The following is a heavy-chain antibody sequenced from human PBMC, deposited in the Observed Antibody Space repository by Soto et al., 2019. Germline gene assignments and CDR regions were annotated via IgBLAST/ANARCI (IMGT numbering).Heavy chain of an antibody. D-gene: IGHD3-3*01. CDR2: IYWDDDK. CDR3: AHRVLRTVFGLVTTTAIYFDF. J-gene: IGHJ4*02. V-gene: IGHV2-5*02. Sequence: QITLNESGPTLVKPTQTLTLTCTFSGFSLTTSGVGVGWIRQSPGKAPEWLALIYWDDDKRYSPSLKSRLTITKDTSKNQVVLTMANLDTADTATYYCAHRVLRTVFGLVTTTAIYFDFWGQGTPVAVYS. CDR1: GFSLTTSGVG.